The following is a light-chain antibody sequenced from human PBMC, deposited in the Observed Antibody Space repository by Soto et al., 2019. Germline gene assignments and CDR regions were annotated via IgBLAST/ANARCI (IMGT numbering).Light chain of an antibody. CDR1: TTDIDNYDS. V-gene: IGLV1-40*01. CDR3: QSYDSSLSGYV. CDR2: GNS. J-gene: IGLJ1*01. Sequence: QSALTQPPSVSGSPGQSVTISCTATTTDIDNYDSVSWYQQAPGTAPKLLIYGNSNRPSGVPDRFSGSKSGTSASLAIIGLQAEDEADYYCQSYDSSLSGYVFGTGTKLTVL.